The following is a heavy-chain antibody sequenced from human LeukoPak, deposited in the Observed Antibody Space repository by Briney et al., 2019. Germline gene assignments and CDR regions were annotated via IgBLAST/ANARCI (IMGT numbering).Heavy chain of an antibody. CDR3: AKDKRSREWFGELLRRYYYGMDV. Sequence: GGSLRLSCAASGFTFSSYAMSWVRQAPGKGLEWVSAISGSGGSTYYADSVKGRFTISRDNSKNTLYLQMNSLRAEDTAVYYCAKDKRSREWFGELLRRYYYGMDVWGQGTTVTVSS. J-gene: IGHJ6*02. V-gene: IGHV3-23*01. CDR2: ISGSGGST. D-gene: IGHD3-10*01. CDR1: GFTFSSYA.